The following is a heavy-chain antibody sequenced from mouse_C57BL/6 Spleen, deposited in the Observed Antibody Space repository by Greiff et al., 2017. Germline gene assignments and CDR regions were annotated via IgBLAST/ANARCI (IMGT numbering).Heavy chain of an antibody. V-gene: IGHV14-3*01. J-gene: IGHJ4*01. Sequence: VQLQQSVAELVRPGASVKLSCTASGFNINNTYMHWVKQRPEQGLEWIGRIDPANGNTKYAPKFQGKATITADTSSNTAYLQLSSLTSEDTAIYYCARDHYAMDYWGQGTSVTVSS. CDR2: IDPANGNT. CDR3: ARDHYAMDY. CDR1: GFNINNTY.